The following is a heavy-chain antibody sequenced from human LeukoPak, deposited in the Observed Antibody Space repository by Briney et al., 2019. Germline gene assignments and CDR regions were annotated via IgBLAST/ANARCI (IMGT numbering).Heavy chain of an antibody. V-gene: IGHV4-59*11. CDR1: GGSISSHY. J-gene: IGHJ5*02. D-gene: IGHD6-6*01. CDR3: ARAYSSSSKWWSLVWFDP. Sequence: PSETLSLTCTVSGGSISSHYWSWIRQPPGKGLEWIGYIYYSGSTNYNPSLKSRVTISVDTSKNQFSLKLSSVTAADTAVYYCARAYSSSSKWWSLVWFDPWGQGTLVTVSS. CDR2: IYYSGST.